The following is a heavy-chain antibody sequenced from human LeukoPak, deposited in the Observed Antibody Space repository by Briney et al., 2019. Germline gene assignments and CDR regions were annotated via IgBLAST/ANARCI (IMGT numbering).Heavy chain of an antibody. Sequence: AGGSLRLSCAAAGFTFTDYSMNWVRQAPGKGLEWVSTISSDSGHIYYADSVKGRFTISRDNAENSLYLQINSLRAEDTAVYYCARVDYYGSGSYYDYWGQGTLVTVSS. D-gene: IGHD3-10*01. CDR1: GFTFTDYS. CDR2: ISSDSGHI. CDR3: ARVDYYGSGSYYDY. V-gene: IGHV3-21*01. J-gene: IGHJ4*02.